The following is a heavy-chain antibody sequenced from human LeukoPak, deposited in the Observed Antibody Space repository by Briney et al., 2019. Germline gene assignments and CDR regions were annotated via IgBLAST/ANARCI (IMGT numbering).Heavy chain of an antibody. V-gene: IGHV3-7*01. CDR3: ARDYSLLDV. Sequence: GGSLRLSCAASGFTFSSYAMHWVRQAPGKGLEWVANIKQDGSEKYYVDSVKGRFTISRDNAKNSLYLQMNSLRAEDTAVYYCARDYSLLDVWGKGTTVTISS. J-gene: IGHJ6*04. D-gene: IGHD2-21*01. CDR2: IKQDGSEK. CDR1: GFTFSSYA.